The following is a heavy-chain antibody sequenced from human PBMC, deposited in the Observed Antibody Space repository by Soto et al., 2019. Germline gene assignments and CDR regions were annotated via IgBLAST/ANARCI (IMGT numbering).Heavy chain of an antibody. D-gene: IGHD7-27*01. CDR3: ARGRYCLTGRCFPNWFDS. CDR1: GDSISNLDYF. Sequence: SETLSLTCSVSGDSISNLDYFWAWIRQPPGQALEYIGYIYKSATTYYNPSFESRVAISVDTSKSQFSLNVTSVTAADTAVYFCARGRYCLTGRCFPNWFDSWGQGALVTVSA. CDR2: IYKSATT. J-gene: IGHJ5*01. V-gene: IGHV4-30-4*01.